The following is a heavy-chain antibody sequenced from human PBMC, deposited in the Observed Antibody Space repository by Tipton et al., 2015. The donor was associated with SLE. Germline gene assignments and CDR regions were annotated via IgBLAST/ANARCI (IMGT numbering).Heavy chain of an antibody. CDR2: INHSGST. CDR3: ARRYCTNGVCSDFDY. CDR1: GGSISSYY. D-gene: IGHD2-8*01. V-gene: IGHV4-34*01. J-gene: IGHJ4*02. Sequence: TLSLTCTVSGGSISSYYWGWIRQPPGKGLEWIGEINHSGSTNYNPSLKSRVTISVDTSKNQFSLKLSSVTAADTAVYYCARRYCTNGVCSDFDYWGQGTLVTVSS.